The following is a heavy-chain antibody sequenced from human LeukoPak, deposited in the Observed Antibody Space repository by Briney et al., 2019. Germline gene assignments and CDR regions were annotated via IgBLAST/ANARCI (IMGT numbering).Heavy chain of an antibody. Sequence: GGSLRLSCAASGFTFSSYAMHWVRQAPGKGLEWVAVISYDRSNKYYADSVKGRFTISRDNSKNTLCLQMNSLRAEDTAVYYCARGPQYYYDSSGYYGEHAFDIWGQGTMVTVSS. CDR1: GFTFSSYA. V-gene: IGHV3-30-3*01. CDR2: ISYDRSNK. J-gene: IGHJ3*02. D-gene: IGHD3-22*01. CDR3: ARGPQYYYDSSGYYGEHAFDI.